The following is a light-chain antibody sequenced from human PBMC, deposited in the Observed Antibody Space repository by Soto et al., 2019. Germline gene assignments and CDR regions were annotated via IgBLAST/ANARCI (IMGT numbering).Light chain of an antibody. CDR2: RNN. Sequence: QLVLTQPPSASGTPGQRVTISCSGSSSNIGSNYVYWYQQLPGTAPKLLIYRNNQRPSGVPDRFSGSKSGTSASLAISGLRSEDEADYHCAAWDDSLSGAVFGGGTQLTVL. CDR1: SSNIGSNY. CDR3: AAWDDSLSGAV. V-gene: IGLV1-47*01. J-gene: IGLJ7*01.